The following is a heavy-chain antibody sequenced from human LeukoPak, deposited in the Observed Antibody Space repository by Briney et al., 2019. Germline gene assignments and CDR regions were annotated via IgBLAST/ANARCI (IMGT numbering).Heavy chain of an antibody. J-gene: IGHJ6*02. D-gene: IGHD3-16*01. V-gene: IGHV3-21*01. Sequence: PGGSLRLSCVVSGYTFSTYSMDWVRQAPGKGLEWVSSISYSSSYIFYTDSVKGRFTISRDDAKNSLFLQMNSLRAEDTAVYYCARITLQGPYGMDVWSQGTTVTVSS. CDR1: GYTFSTYS. CDR2: ISYSSSYI. CDR3: ARITLQGPYGMDV.